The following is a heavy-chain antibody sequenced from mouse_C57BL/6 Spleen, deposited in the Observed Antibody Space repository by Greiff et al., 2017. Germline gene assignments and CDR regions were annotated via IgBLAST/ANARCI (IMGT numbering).Heavy chain of an antibody. J-gene: IGHJ4*01. D-gene: IGHD6-1*01. V-gene: IGHV5-6*01. CDR3: ATPLDYYAMDY. CDR2: ISSGGSYT. Sequence: VQRVESGGDLVKPGGSLKLSCAASGFTFSSYGMSWVRQTPDKRLEWVATISSGGSYTYYPDSVKGRFTISRDNAKNTLYLQMSSLKSEDTAMYYCATPLDYYAMDYWGQGTSVTVSS. CDR1: GFTFSSYG.